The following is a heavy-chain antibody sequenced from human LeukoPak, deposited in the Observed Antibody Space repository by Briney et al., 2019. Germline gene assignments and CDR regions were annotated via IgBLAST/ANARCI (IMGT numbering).Heavy chain of an antibody. CDR3: ARGGEPVGATPNQNYYYYYGMDV. J-gene: IGHJ6*02. CDR1: GGTFISYA. D-gene: IGHD1-26*01. V-gene: IGHV1-69*13. CDR2: IIPIFGTA. Sequence: ASVKVSCKASGGTFISYAISWVRQAPGQGLERMGGIIPIFGTANYAQKFQGRVTITADESTSTAYMELSSLRSEDTAVYYCARGGEPVGATPNQNYYYYYGMDVWGQGTTVTVSS.